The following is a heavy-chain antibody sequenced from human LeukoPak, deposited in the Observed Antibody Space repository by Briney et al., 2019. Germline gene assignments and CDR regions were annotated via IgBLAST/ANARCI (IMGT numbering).Heavy chain of an antibody. V-gene: IGHV3-30*04. Sequence: GGSLRLSCAASGFTFSSYAMYWVRQAPGKGLEWVAVISYDGSDKFYADSVKGRFTISRDSSKNTLYLQMNSLRAEDTAVYYCASNSVRRAYYYDSSGYPADYWGQGTLVTVSS. D-gene: IGHD3-22*01. CDR3: ASNSVRRAYYYDSSGYPADY. CDR2: ISYDGSDK. CDR1: GFTFSSYA. J-gene: IGHJ4*02.